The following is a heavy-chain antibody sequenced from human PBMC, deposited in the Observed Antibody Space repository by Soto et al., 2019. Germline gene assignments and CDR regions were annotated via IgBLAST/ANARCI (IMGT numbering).Heavy chain of an antibody. Sequence: PSETLSLTCTVSGGSISSYYWSWIRQPPGKGLEWIGYIYYSGSTNYNPSLKSRVTISVDTSKNQFPLKPSSVTAADTAVYYCARLFYGSGSYYNAWFDPWGQGTLVTVST. D-gene: IGHD3-10*01. J-gene: IGHJ5*02. CDR3: ARLFYGSGSYYNAWFDP. V-gene: IGHV4-59*01. CDR1: GGSISSYY. CDR2: IYYSGST.